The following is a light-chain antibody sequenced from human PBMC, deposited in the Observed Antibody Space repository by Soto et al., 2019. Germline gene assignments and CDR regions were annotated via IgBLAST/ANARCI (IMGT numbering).Light chain of an antibody. V-gene: IGKV3-20*01. CDR3: QQFSSYPLT. J-gene: IGKJ4*01. Sequence: EFVLTQSPGTLSLSPGERATLSCRASQTVRNNYVAWYQQKPRQAPRLLIYAASSRATGIPDRFSGGGSGTDFTLTISRLEPEYFAVYYCQQFSSYPLTFGGGTKVDI. CDR2: AAS. CDR1: QTVRNNY.